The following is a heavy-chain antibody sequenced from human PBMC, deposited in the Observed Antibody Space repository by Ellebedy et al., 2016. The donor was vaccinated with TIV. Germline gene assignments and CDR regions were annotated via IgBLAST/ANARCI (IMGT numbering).Heavy chain of an antibody. Sequence: ASVKVSCKASGYTFTDYYIHWVRQAPGQGLEWMGIINPSSGSTGYAQKFQGRVTMTRDTSTTTVYMDLSSLISEDTAVYYCARAHCTNGVCPEVDPWGQGTLVTVSS. CDR2: INPSSGST. CDR3: ARAHCTNGVCPEVDP. D-gene: IGHD2-8*01. J-gene: IGHJ5*02. CDR1: GYTFTDYY. V-gene: IGHV1-46*01.